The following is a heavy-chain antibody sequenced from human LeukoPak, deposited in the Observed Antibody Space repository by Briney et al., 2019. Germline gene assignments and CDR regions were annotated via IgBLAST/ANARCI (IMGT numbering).Heavy chain of an antibody. CDR2: INPSGGST. Sequence: ASVKVSCKASGYTFTSYYMHWVRQAPGQGLEWMGIINPSGGSTSYAQKFQGRVTMTRDTSISTAYMELSRLRSDDTAVYYCARIARIVATPENTNYYYYMDVWGKGTTVTVSS. V-gene: IGHV1-46*01. CDR3: ARIARIVATPENTNYYYYMDV. J-gene: IGHJ6*03. D-gene: IGHD5-12*01. CDR1: GYTFTSYY.